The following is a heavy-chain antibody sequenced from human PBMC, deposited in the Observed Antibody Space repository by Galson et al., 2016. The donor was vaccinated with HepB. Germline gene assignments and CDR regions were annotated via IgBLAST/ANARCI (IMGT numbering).Heavy chain of an antibody. CDR3: AREFRSGEWTNWFDP. CDR2: ISYDGTAT. CDR1: GFILGTYG. D-gene: IGHD2-15*01. V-gene: IGHV3-30*03. J-gene: IGHJ5*02. Sequence: SLRLSCAASGFILGTYGMHWVRQAPGKGLEWVAMISYDGTATYYEDPVKGRFTISRDISTNTLYLQMDSLGVEDTAVYYCAREFRSGEWTNWFDPWGQGTLVTVSS.